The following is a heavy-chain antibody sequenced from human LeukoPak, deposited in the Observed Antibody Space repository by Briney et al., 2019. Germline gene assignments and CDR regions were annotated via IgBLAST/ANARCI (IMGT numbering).Heavy chain of an antibody. CDR2: INAGNGNT. CDR3: ARDRYDLGPPDP. J-gene: IGHJ5*02. CDR1: GYTFTSYA. V-gene: IGHV1-3*01. Sequence: WASVKVSCKASGYTFTSYAMHWVRQAPGQRLEWMGWINAGNGNTKYSQKLQGRVTMTTDTSTSTAYMELRSLRSDDTAMYYCARDRYDLGPPDPWGQGTLVTVSS. D-gene: IGHD3-3*01.